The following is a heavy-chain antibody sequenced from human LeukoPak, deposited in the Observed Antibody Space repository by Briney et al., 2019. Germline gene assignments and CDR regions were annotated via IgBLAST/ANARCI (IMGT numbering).Heavy chain of an antibody. V-gene: IGHV4-34*01. CDR2: INHSGST. CDR3: AIGYCSSTSCYGYYGMDV. Sequence: SSETLSLTCAVYGGSFSGYYWTWIRQPPGKGLEWIGEINHSGSTNYNPSLKSRVTISVDTSKNQFSLKLSSVTAADTAVYYCAIGYCSSTSCYGYYGMDVWGQGTTVTVSS. D-gene: IGHD2-2*01. CDR1: GGSFSGYY. J-gene: IGHJ6*02.